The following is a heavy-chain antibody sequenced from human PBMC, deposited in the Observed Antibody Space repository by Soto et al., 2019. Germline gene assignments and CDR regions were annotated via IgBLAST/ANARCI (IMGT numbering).Heavy chain of an antibody. CDR1: GGTFSSYA. V-gene: IGHV1-69*01. Sequence: QVQLVQSGAEVKKPGSSVKVSCKASGGTFSSYAITWVRQAPGQGLEWIGGLVPLFGTENYAQKFQGRFTITADASTGTAYMELNNLRSEDTAVYYCAKVGCESTGWSPSDLDVWGQGTTVTVSS. D-gene: IGHD6-19*01. CDR2: LVPLFGTE. CDR3: AKVGCESTGWSPSDLDV. J-gene: IGHJ6*02.